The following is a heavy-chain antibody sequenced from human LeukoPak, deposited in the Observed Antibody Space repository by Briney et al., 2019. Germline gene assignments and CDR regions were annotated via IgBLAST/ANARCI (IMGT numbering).Heavy chain of an antibody. D-gene: IGHD1-26*01. V-gene: IGHV3-21*04. Sequence: GGSLRLSCAASGFSFSDYNMNWVRQAPGKALEWVSSITSTGTYIFYGDSVKGRFTISRDNARNSLYLQMNGLRPEDTAVYYCARDPYSGNYGPYYYYYMDVWGKGTTVTISS. CDR1: GFSFSDYN. CDR2: ITSTGTYI. J-gene: IGHJ6*03. CDR3: ARDPYSGNYGPYYYYYMDV.